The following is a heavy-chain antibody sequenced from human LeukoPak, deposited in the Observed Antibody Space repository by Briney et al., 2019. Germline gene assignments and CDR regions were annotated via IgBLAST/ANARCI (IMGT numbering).Heavy chain of an antibody. CDR2: INWNGGST. J-gene: IGHJ6*02. D-gene: IGHD2-2*01. V-gene: IGHV3-20*04. CDR3: AREGYCSSTSCAYGMDV. CDR1: GYTFDDYG. Sequence: PGGSLRLSCAASGYTFDDYGVSWVRQVPGKGLESISGINWNGGSTGYVDSVRGRFTISRDNAKNSLYLQMNSLRAEDTAFYYCAREGYCSSTSCAYGMDVWGQGTTVTVSS.